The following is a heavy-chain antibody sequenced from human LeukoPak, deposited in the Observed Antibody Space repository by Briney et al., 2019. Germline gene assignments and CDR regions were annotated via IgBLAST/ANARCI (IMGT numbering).Heavy chain of an antibody. CDR3: AKSGGSYGSGSADY. CDR1: GFTFSSYA. Sequence: GGSLRLSCAASGFTFSSYAMSWVRQAPGKGLEWVSAISGSGGSTYYADSVKGRFTISRDNSKNTLYLQMNSLRAEDTAVYYCAKSGGSYGSGSADYWGQGTLVTVSS. V-gene: IGHV3-23*01. D-gene: IGHD3-10*01. J-gene: IGHJ4*02. CDR2: ISGSGGST.